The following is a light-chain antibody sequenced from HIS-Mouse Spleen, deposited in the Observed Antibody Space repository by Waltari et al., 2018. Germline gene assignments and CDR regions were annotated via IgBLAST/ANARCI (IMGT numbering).Light chain of an antibody. Sequence: SYELTQPPSVSVSPGQTASITCSGDKLGDKYACWYQQKTGQSPVLVIYHDSKRPSGIPERFSGSNSGNTATLTISGTQAMDEADYYCQAWDSSTYVFGTGTKVTVL. V-gene: IGLV3-1*01. CDR2: HDS. CDR3: QAWDSSTYV. J-gene: IGLJ1*01. CDR1: KLGDKY.